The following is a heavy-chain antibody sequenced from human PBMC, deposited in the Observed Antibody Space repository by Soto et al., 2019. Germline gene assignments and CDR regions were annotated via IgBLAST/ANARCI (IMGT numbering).Heavy chain of an antibody. CDR3: PRAPVGLDTISYFDY. Sequence: PSETLGLAWTYSDDSVSTVPLAWAWLRRPPGKGLEWSGYIYNGGSTYYRPSLESRVQMSLDAARNHYSLRLTSVTAADTAVYFCPRAPVGLDTISYFDYWGQGKLVTVSS. CDR2: IYNGGST. J-gene: IGHJ4*02. D-gene: IGHD3-3*01. V-gene: IGHV4-30-4*08. CDR1: DDSVSTVPLA.